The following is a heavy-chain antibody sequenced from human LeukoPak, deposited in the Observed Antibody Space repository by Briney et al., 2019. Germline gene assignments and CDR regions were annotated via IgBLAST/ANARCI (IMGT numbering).Heavy chain of an antibody. J-gene: IGHJ5*02. CDR2: INPDSGGA. CDR3: ARDHLLFRQPPNWFDP. CDR1: GYTFSDYY. V-gene: IGHV1-2*02. Sequence: ASVKVSCKASGYTFSDYYMHWVRQAPGQGLEWMGWINPDSGGAKYAQKFQDRVTMTSDTSISTAYMELSRLRSDDTAVYYCARDHLLFRQPPNWFDPWGQGTLVTVSS. D-gene: IGHD1-14*01.